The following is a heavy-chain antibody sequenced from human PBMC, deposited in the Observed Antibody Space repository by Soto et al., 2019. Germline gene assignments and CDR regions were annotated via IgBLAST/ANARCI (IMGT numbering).Heavy chain of an antibody. V-gene: IGHV4-34*01. CDR3: ASLRIVATIIPN. CDR1: GGSFSGYY. CDR2: INHSGST. J-gene: IGHJ4*02. D-gene: IGHD5-12*01. Sequence: PSETLALTCAVYGGSFSGYYWSWIRQPPGKGLGWIGEINHSGSTNYNPSLKSRVTISVDTSKNQFSLKLSSVTAAVTAVYCCASLRIVATIIPNWGQGTLVTVS.